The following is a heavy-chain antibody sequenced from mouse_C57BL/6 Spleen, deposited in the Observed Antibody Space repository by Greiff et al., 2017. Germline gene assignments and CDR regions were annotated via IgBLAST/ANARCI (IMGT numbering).Heavy chain of an antibody. V-gene: IGHV5-17*01. CDR2: ISSGSSTI. D-gene: IGHD3-3*01. Sequence: EVQVVESGGGLVKPGGSLQLSCAASGFTFSDYGMHWVRQAPEKGLEWVAYISSGSSTIYYADTVKGRFTISRDNAKNTLFRQMTSLRSDDTAMYYCAREGTPYAMDYWGQGTSVTVSS. CDR3: AREGTPYAMDY. J-gene: IGHJ4*01. CDR1: GFTFSDYG.